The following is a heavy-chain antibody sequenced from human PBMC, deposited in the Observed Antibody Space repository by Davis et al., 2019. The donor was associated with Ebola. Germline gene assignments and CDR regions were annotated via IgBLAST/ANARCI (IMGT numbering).Heavy chain of an antibody. D-gene: IGHD4/OR15-4a*01. CDR3: STDYLKY. V-gene: IGHV4-61*01. J-gene: IGHJ4*02. CDR1: GGSVSSGSYY. Sequence: SETLSLTCTVPGGSVSSGSYYWSWIRQPPGKGLEWIGYIYYSGSTNYNPSLKSRVTISVDTSKNQFSLKLSSVTAADTAVYYCSTDYLKYWGQGTLVTVSS. CDR2: IYYSGST.